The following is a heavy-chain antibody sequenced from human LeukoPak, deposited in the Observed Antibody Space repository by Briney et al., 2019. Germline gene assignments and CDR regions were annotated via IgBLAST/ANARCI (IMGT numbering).Heavy chain of an antibody. Sequence: AGGSLRLSCAASGFTFSSYWMSWVRQAPGKGLEREANIKQDGSEKYYVDSVKGRFTISRDNAKNSLYLKMNSLRAEDTAVYYCAREVVVVGQSYDYWGQGTLVTVSS. V-gene: IGHV3-7*01. D-gene: IGHD2-15*01. CDR1: GFTFSSYW. J-gene: IGHJ4*02. CDR2: IKQDGSEK. CDR3: AREVVVVGQSYDY.